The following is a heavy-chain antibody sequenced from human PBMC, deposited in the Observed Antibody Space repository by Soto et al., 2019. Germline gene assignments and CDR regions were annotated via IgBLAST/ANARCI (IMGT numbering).Heavy chain of an antibody. V-gene: IGHV4-34*01. CDR1: GGSFSGYY. D-gene: IGHD6-6*01. CDR2: INHSGST. CDR3: ARTPIGPRSSSFDY. Sequence: SETLSLTCAVYGGSFSGYYWSWIRQPPGKVLEWMGEINHSGSTNYNPSLKSRVTISVDTSKNQFSLKLSSVTAADTAVYYCARTPIGPRSSSFDYWGQGTLVTVSS. J-gene: IGHJ4*02.